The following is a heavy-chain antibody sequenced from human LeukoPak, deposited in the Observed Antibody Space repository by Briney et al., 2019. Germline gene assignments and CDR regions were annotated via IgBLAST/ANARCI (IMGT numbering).Heavy chain of an antibody. D-gene: IGHD5-18*01. Sequence: PSETLSLTCAVSGYSISSGYYWGWVRQPPGKGLEWIGSIYHSGNTYHNPSFKSRVTISVDTSKNQFSLKLSSVTAADTAVYYCATRGYGRGGLDYWGQGTLVTVSS. J-gene: IGHJ4*02. CDR1: GYSISSGYY. CDR2: IYHSGNT. V-gene: IGHV4-38-2*01. CDR3: ATRGYGRGGLDY.